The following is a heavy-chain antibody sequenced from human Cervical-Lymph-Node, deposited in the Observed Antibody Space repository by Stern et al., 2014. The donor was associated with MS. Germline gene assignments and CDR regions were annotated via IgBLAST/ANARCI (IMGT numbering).Heavy chain of an antibody. CDR1: GGSLRSYY. Sequence: QVQLQESGPGLVKPSETLSLTCTVSGGSLRSYYWNWIRQAPGKGLEWLGFIYLTGSVNYNPSLSSRVAMSVDTSKTQFSLTVGSVTAADTAVYYCAREGEYCSGSRCYPFLDYWGQGTLVTVSS. CDR3: AREGEYCSGSRCYPFLDY. V-gene: IGHV4-59*01. D-gene: IGHD2-15*01. J-gene: IGHJ4*02. CDR2: IYLTGSV.